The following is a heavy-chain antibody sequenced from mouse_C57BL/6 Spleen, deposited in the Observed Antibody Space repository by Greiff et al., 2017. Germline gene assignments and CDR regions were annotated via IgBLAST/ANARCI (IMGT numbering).Heavy chain of an antibody. V-gene: IGHV14-4*01. D-gene: IGHD2-2*01. J-gene: IGHJ2*01. CDR3: TTWPMVTLDY. Sequence: EVQLQQSGAELVRPGASVKLSCTASGFNIKDDYMHWVKQRPEQGLEWIGWIDPENGDTEYASKFQGKATITADTSSNTAYLQLSSLTSEDTAVYYCTTWPMVTLDYWGQGTTLTVSS. CDR2: IDPENGDT. CDR1: GFNIKDDY.